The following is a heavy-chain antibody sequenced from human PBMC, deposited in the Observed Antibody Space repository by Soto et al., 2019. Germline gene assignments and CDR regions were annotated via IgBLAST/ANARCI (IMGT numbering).Heavy chain of an antibody. Sequence: QVQLVESGGGVVQPGRSLRLSCAASGFTFSSYGMHWVRQAPGKGLEWVAVIWYDGSNKYYADSVKGRFTISRDNSKNTLYLQLNSLRAEDTAVYYCARGNVLGMVRGLYCFDPWGQGTLVTVSS. J-gene: IGHJ5*02. CDR3: ARGNVLGMVRGLYCFDP. D-gene: IGHD3-10*01. V-gene: IGHV3-33*01. CDR1: GFTFSSYG. CDR2: IWYDGSNK.